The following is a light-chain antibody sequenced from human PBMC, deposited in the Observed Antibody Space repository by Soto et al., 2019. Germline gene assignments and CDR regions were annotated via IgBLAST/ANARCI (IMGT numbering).Light chain of an antibody. CDR2: KAS. CDR3: QQYDSYPLT. J-gene: IGKJ4*01. Sequence: IQLTQSPSSLSASVGDRVTITCRASQSISIWLAWYQQKPGRAPKFLIYKASDLENGVPSRFSGSGSGTEFALTISSLQPDDFATYYCQQYDSYPLTFGGGTKVDIK. V-gene: IGKV1-5*03. CDR1: QSISIW.